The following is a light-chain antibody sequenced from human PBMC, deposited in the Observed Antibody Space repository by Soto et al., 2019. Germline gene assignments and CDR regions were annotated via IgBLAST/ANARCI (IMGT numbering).Light chain of an antibody. Sequence: EIVMTQSPATLSVSPGERATLSCRASQTVSVNLAWYQQKPGQAPRLLIYGASTRATGVPARFSGSGSGTEFTLTISSLPSEDFAVYYCQQYNDSPPFTFGPGTRVDIK. CDR2: GAS. V-gene: IGKV3-15*01. CDR1: QTVSVN. CDR3: QQYNDSPPFT. J-gene: IGKJ3*01.